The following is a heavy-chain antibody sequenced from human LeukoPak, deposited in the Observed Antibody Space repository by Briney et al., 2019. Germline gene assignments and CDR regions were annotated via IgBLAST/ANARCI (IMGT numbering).Heavy chain of an antibody. D-gene: IGHD2-21*02. CDR3: ARNGFRAYCGTDCYSDYMDV. CDR1: GGSVSGDS. V-gene: IGHV4-59*02. J-gene: IGHJ6*03. CDR2: IYYTGAI. Sequence: SETLSLTCTVSGGSVSGDSWTWIRQPAGKGLEWIGYIYYTGAINYSPSLMGRVATSVDTSQNQFSLKLTSVTAADTAVYYCARNGFRAYCGTDCYSDYMDVWGKGTTVIVSS.